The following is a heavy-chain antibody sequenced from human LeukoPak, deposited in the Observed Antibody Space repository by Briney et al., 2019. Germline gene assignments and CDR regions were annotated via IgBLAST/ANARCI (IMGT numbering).Heavy chain of an antibody. Sequence: ASVKVSCKASGYTFTSYAMHWVRQAPGQRLEWMGWINAGNGNTKYSQKFQGRVTMTTDTSTSTAYMELRSLRSDDTAVYYCASQLLSGDYYYYGMDVWGQGTTVTVSS. CDR3: ASQLLSGDYYYYGMDV. CDR2: INAGNGNT. CDR1: GYTFTSYA. J-gene: IGHJ6*02. D-gene: IGHD2-2*01. V-gene: IGHV1-3*01.